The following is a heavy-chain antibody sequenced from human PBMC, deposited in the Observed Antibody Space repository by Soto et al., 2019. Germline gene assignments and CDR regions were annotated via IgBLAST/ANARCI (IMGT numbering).Heavy chain of an antibody. V-gene: IGHV4-31*03. CDR3: ARDGIAAAGTSKFHYYYGMDV. CDR2: IYYSGST. Sequence: ASETLSLTCTVSGGSISSGGYYWSWIRQHPGKGLEWIGYIYYSGSTYYNPSLKSRVTISVDTSKNQFSLKLSSVTAADTAVYYCARDGIAAAGTSKFHYYYGMDVWGQGTMVTVSS. J-gene: IGHJ6*02. CDR1: GGSISSGGYY. D-gene: IGHD6-13*01.